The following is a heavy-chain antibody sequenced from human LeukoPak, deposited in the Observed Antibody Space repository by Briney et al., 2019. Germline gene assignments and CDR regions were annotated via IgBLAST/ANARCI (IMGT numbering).Heavy chain of an antibody. CDR1: GFTFSSYS. D-gene: IGHD3-10*01. CDR2: ISSSSSYI. CDR3: ARNNYGSGSYNWFDP. Sequence: GGSLRLSCAASGFTFSSYSMNWVRQAPGKGLEWVSSISSSSSYIYYADSVKGRFTISRDNAKNSLYLQMNSLRAEDTAVYYCARNNYGSGSYNWFDPWGQGTLVTVSS. J-gene: IGHJ5*02. V-gene: IGHV3-21*01.